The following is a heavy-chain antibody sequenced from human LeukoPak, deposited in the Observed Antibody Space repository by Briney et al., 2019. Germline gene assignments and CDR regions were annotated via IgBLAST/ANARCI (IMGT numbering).Heavy chain of an antibody. Sequence: PGGSLRLSCAASGFTFSTHAVHWVRQAPGKGLEWVAFISFDGSNKFYGDSVKGRFTISRDNSNNTVYLQMNSLRGEDTAVYYCARDHLRNFDYWGQGTLVTVTS. J-gene: IGHJ4*02. V-gene: IGHV3-30-3*01. CDR1: GFTFSTHA. CDR3: ARDHLRNFDY. CDR2: ISFDGSNK.